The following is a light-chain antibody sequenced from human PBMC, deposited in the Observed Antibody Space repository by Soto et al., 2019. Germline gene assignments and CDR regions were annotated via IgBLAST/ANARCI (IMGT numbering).Light chain of an antibody. CDR3: SAYTNIGTLV. V-gene: IGLV2-14*01. CDR1: RDDVGGYNY. CDR2: EVS. J-gene: IGLJ3*02. Sequence: QSVLTQPASVSGSPGQSITICCTGTRDDVGGYNYVSWYQQYPGKAPKLMIYEVSYRPSGVSNRFSGSRSGHTASLSISGLQAEDEADYYCSAYTNIGTLVFGGGTKVTVL.